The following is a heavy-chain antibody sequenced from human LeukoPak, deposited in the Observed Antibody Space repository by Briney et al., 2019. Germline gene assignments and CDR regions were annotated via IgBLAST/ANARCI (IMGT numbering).Heavy chain of an antibody. CDR1: GYTFTGYY. Sequence: GASVKVSCKASGYTFTGYYMHWVRQAPGQGLEWMGWINPNSGGTNYAQKFQGRVTMTRDTSISTAYMELSRLRSDDTAVYYCARDMGIAAAGYDAFDIWGQGTMVTVSS. CDR3: ARDMGIAAAGYDAFDI. D-gene: IGHD6-13*01. V-gene: IGHV1-2*02. J-gene: IGHJ3*02. CDR2: INPNSGGT.